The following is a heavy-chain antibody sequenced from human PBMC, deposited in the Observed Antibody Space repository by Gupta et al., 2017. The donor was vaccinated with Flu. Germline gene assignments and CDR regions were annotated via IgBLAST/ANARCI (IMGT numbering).Heavy chain of an antibody. CDR3: ARVSTTMG. V-gene: IGHV3-74*01. J-gene: IGHJ4*02. D-gene: IGHD4-23*01. Sequence: VKGRFTISRDNAKNTLYLQMNSLRAEDTAVYYCARVSTTMGWGQGTLVTVSS.